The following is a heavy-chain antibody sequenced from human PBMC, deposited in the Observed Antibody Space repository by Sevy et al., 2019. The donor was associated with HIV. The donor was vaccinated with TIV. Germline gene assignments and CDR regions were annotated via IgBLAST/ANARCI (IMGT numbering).Heavy chain of an antibody. D-gene: IGHD5-18*01. V-gene: IGHV3-23*01. CDR2: ISGSADST. CDR1: GFTFSNYA. Sequence: GGSLRLSCAASGFTFSNYAMSWVRQTPGKGLELVSAISGSADSTYYTYSVKGRFTISRDNSKNTVYLQMNSLRAEDTAVYYCVKEVSQYSYSDYWGQGTLVTVSS. CDR3: VKEVSQYSYSDY. J-gene: IGHJ4*02.